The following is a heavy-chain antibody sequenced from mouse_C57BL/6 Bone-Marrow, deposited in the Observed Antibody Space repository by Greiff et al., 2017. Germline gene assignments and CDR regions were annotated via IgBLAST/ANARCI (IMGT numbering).Heavy chain of an antibody. CDR1: GYTFTDYE. J-gene: IGHJ4*01. D-gene: IGHD2-4*01. V-gene: IGHV1-15*01. Sequence: QVQLKESGAELVRPGASVTLSCKASGYTFTDYEMHWVKQTPVHGLEWIGAIDPETGGTAYNQKFKGKAILTADKSSSTAYMELRSLTSEDSAVYYCTRSDDYSYAMDYWGQGTSVTVSS. CDR2: IDPETGGT. CDR3: TRSDDYSYAMDY.